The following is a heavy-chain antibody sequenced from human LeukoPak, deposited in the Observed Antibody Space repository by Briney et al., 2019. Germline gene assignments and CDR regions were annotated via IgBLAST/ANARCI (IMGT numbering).Heavy chain of an antibody. V-gene: IGHV7-4-1*02. CDR2: INTDTGSS. Sequence: GASVKVSCKASGYTLTTQSMNWVRQAPGQGLEWMGWINTDTGSSTYAQGFTGRFVFSVDTSVSTAYLQISSLKTEDTAVYYCAREILRLDIWGQGTMVTVSS. CDR3: AREILRLDI. J-gene: IGHJ3*02. CDR1: GYTLTTQS.